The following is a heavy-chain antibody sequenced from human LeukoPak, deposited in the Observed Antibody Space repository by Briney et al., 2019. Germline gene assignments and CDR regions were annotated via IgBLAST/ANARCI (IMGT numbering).Heavy chain of an antibody. V-gene: IGHV1-69*05. D-gene: IGHD3-22*01. Sequence: SVKVSCKSSGGTFTSYAISWVRQAPGQGLEWMGWIIAIFGTANYAQKFQGRVTITTDESTSTAYMELSSLRSEDTAVYYCARGKYYYDSSGYYFYYFDYWGQGTLVTVSS. CDR3: ARGKYYYDSSGYYFYYFDY. CDR2: IIAIFGTA. CDR1: GGTFTSYA. J-gene: IGHJ4*02.